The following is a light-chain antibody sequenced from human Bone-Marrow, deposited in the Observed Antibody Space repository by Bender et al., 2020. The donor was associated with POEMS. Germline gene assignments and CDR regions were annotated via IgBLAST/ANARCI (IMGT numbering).Light chain of an antibody. J-gene: IGLJ2*01. CDR3: TSYAGGHNLI. CDR1: NLGNRF. V-gene: IGLV3-1*01. Sequence: SYELTQPPSVSVSPGQTATITCSGDNLGNRFACWFRQKPGQSPVLVIYQDSKRPSGIPERFSGSKSGNTASLTVSRLQAEDEADYHCTSYAGGHNLIFGGGTKLTVL. CDR2: QDS.